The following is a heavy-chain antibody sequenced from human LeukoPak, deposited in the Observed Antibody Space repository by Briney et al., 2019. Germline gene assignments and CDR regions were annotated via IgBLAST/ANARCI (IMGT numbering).Heavy chain of an antibody. CDR1: GGSFSDYY. J-gene: IGHJ6*03. D-gene: IGHD3-22*01. V-gene: IGHV4-34*01. CDR2: MSPSGNS. CDR3: ARGRQDVNMILVVMAGVSYYLDV. Sequence: SETLSLTCAVYGGSFSDYYWTWIRQTPGKGLEWIWEMSPSGNSNYNPSLKSRVTISVDTSKNQFSLKLRSVTAADTAVYYCARGRQDVNMILVVMAGVSYYLDVWSKGTTVTVS.